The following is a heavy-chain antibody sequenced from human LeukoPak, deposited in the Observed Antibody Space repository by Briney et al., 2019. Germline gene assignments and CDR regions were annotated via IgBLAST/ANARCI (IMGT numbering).Heavy chain of an antibody. D-gene: IGHD3-22*01. CDR2: VYDGGTT. CDR3: TRDVASSTYHFDSSGLLDY. V-gene: IGHV3-53*01. CDR1: GFTVSNNY. Sequence: GGSLRLSCAASGFTVSNNYLSWVRQAPGKGLEWVSFVYDGGTTVYADSVKGRFTISRDNSKNTLYLEMNSLRGEDTAVYYCTRDVASSTYHFDSSGLLDYWGQGTLVTVSS. J-gene: IGHJ4*02.